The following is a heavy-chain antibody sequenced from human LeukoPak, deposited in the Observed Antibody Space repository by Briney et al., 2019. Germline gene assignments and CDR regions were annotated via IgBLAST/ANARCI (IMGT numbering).Heavy chain of an antibody. D-gene: IGHD3-16*01. Sequence: GGSLRLSCSASGFTFSASPMHWVRQAPGRRLEYVSGISSGGGTTDYADSVKGRFVTSRDNSKDTLYLEMSSLRVEDTAVYYCVKKFAAGSYAYDYWGQGTLVTVSS. V-gene: IGHV3-64D*06. CDR3: VKKFAAGSYAYDY. CDR2: ISSGGGTT. J-gene: IGHJ4*02. CDR1: GFTFSASP.